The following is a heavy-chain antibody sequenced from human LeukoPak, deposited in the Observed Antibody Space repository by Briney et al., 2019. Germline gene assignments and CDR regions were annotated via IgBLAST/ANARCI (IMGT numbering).Heavy chain of an antibody. D-gene: IGHD3-10*01. V-gene: IGHV3-48*03. Sequence: GGSLRLSCTASGFTFITYVMSWVRQAPGKGLEWISYILSSGDITYYAHFLKGRCSISRDSVKRTMFLHMNTLRAEDTAVYYCARDRGGFYFDLWGQGTLVTVSS. CDR3: ARDRGGFYFDL. J-gene: IGHJ4*02. CDR2: ILSSGDIT. CDR1: GFTFITYV.